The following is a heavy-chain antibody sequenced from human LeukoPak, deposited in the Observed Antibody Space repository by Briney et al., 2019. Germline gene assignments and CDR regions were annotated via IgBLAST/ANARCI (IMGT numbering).Heavy chain of an antibody. J-gene: IGHJ4*02. CDR2: IIPKGGGT. V-gene: IGHV1-2*02. D-gene: IGHD2-2*01. Sequence: ASVKVSCKASGYTFTDYLIHWVRQAPGQGPEWMGWIIPKGGGTKYAQKFQDRVTMTRDTSINTAYMELSGLRPDDTAVYYCARVPRPRDPTSSAAHQPFDYWGQGTLVIVSS. CDR1: GYTFTDYL. CDR3: ARVPRPRDPTSSAAHQPFDY.